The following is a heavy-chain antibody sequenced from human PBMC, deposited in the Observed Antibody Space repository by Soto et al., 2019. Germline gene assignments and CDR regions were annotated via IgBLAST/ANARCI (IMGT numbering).Heavy chain of an antibody. CDR3: ARDKDRQQLGGNYYYIMDV. D-gene: IGHD3-3*02. Sequence: QVQLVQSGAEVKKPGSSVKVSCKTSGGTFRTSAISWVRQAPGQGLEWMLGIMPVFPTPDYAQKFQGRVTITADESAGTAYMELSSLRSEDTAVYYCARDKDRQQLGGNYYYIMDVWGQGTTVTVSS. CDR1: GGTFRTSA. V-gene: IGHV1-69*12. CDR2: IMPVFPTP. J-gene: IGHJ6*01.